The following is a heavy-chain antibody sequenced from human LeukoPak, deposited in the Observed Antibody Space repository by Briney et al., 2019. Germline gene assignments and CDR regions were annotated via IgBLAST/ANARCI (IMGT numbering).Heavy chain of an antibody. CDR1: AHTFTGYY. Sequence: ASVGVSCKASAHTFTGYYMDWVRQGPGQGVEWMGWINPNTGATNYAQTFKGRVTITSDTSLSTAYMKLTSLRSDDTAVYYCARLGSSDIWGQGTMVTVSS. J-gene: IGHJ3*02. D-gene: IGHD3-16*01. CDR2: INPNTGAT. CDR3: ARLGSSDI. V-gene: IGHV1-2*02.